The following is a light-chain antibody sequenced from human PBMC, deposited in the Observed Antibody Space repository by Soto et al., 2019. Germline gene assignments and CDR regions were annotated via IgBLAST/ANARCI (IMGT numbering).Light chain of an antibody. CDR1: QSGSGY. V-gene: IGKV3-11*01. CDR2: DAS. Sequence: EIVLTQSPATLSLSPGNRATLSCRASQSGSGYLAWYQQKPGQAPRLLIYDASNRATGIPARFSGSGSGTDFALTITCLEPEDFAVYYCQQRSNWPSTFGGGTKVEI. J-gene: IGKJ4*01. CDR3: QQRSNWPST.